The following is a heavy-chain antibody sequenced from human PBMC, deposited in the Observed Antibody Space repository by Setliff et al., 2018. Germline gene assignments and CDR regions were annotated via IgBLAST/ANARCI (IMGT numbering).Heavy chain of an antibody. CDR2: IFYSGRT. CDR1: VGSISSSNW. V-gene: IGHV4-39*01. Sequence: PSETLSLTCTVSVGSISSSNWWTWVRQPPGKGLEWIGSIFYSGRTFYNPSLKSRVTISVDTSKNQFSLTLSSVTAADTAVYYCARLPNYVWGSPVDYWGQGTLVTVSS. D-gene: IGHD3-16*01. J-gene: IGHJ4*02. CDR3: ARLPNYVWGSPVDY.